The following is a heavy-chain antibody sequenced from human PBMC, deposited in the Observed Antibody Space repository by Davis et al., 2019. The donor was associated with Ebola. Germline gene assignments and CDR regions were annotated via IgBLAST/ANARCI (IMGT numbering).Heavy chain of an antibody. CDR2: IKQDGSEK. CDR1: GFTFSSYW. J-gene: IGHJ6*02. CDR3: AREHSGLLHYYYYGMDV. D-gene: IGHD1-26*01. Sequence: GESLKISCAASGFTFSSYWMSWVRQAPGKGLEWVANIKQDGSEKYYVDSVKGRFTISRDNAKNSLYLQMNSLRAEDTAVYYCAREHSGLLHYYYYGMDVWGQGTTVTVSS. V-gene: IGHV3-7*01.